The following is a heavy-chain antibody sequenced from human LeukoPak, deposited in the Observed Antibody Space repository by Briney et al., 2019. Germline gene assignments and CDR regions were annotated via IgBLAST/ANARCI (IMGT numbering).Heavy chain of an antibody. D-gene: IGHD1-1*01. CDR2: ISGSGGRI. Sequence: GGSLRLSCAASGFTFSSYSMSWVRQAPGKGLEWVSSISGSGGRIDYADSVKGRFTISRDNSKNTLSLQMNSLTAEDTDVYYCEKNPRLEGWIDFDSWGQGILVTVSS. CDR1: GFTFSSYS. V-gene: IGHV3-23*01. CDR3: EKNPRLEGWIDFDS. J-gene: IGHJ4*02.